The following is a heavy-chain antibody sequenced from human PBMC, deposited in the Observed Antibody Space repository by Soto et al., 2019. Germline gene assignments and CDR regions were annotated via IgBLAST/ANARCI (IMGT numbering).Heavy chain of an antibody. CDR2: INHSGST. Sequence: SETLSLTCAVYGGSFSGYYWSWIRQPPGKGLEWIGEINHSGSTNYNPSLKSRVTISVDTSKNQFSLKLSSVTAADTAVYYCARCITMIEGTWFDPWGQGTLVTVSS. CDR1: GGSFSGYY. D-gene: IGHD3-22*01. J-gene: IGHJ5*02. V-gene: IGHV4-34*01. CDR3: ARCITMIEGTWFDP.